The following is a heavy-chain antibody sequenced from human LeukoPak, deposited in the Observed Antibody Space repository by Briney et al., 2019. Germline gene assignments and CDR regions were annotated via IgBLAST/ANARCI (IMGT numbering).Heavy chain of an antibody. Sequence: GGSLRLSCAASGFTFNKYAMHWVRQAPGKGLEWVAVVSYLGNDKFYADSVKGRFTISRDNAKNSLYLQMNSLRAEDTAVYYCARGEGYDSSGYYFSYFDYWGQGTLVTVSS. CDR2: VSYLGNDK. CDR3: ARGEGYDSSGYYFSYFDY. CDR1: GFTFNKYA. V-gene: IGHV3-30-3*01. J-gene: IGHJ4*02. D-gene: IGHD3-22*01.